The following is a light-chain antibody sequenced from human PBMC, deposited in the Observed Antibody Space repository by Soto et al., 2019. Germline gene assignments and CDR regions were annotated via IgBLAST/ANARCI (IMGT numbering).Light chain of an antibody. CDR3: SSYTTSSTLV. V-gene: IGLV2-14*01. J-gene: IGLJ2*01. Sequence: QSVLTQPASVSGSPGQSITISCTGTSSDVGGYNYVSWYQQHPGKAPKLMIYEVSNRPSGVSNRFTGYKSSNTASLTISGLQAEDETDYYCSSYTTSSTLVFGGGSKVTVL. CDR2: EVS. CDR1: SSDVGGYNY.